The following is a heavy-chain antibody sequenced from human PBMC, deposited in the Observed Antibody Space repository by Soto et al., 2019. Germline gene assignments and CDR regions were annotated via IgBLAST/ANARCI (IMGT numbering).Heavy chain of an antibody. V-gene: IGHV3-21*01. D-gene: IGHD6-13*01. Sequence: GGSLRLSCAASGFTFSSYSMNWVRQAPGKGLEWVSSISSSSSYIYYADSVKGRFTISRDNAKNSLYLQMNSLRAEDTAVYYCARDGHSSSWYGGNWFDPWGQGTLVTVSS. J-gene: IGHJ5*02. CDR3: ARDGHSSSWYGGNWFDP. CDR1: GFTFSSYS. CDR2: ISSSSSYI.